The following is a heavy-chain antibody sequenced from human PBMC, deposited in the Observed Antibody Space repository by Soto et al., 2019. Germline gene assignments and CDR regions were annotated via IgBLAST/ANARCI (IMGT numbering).Heavy chain of an antibody. V-gene: IGHV5-10-1*01. D-gene: IGHD6-19*01. CDR2: IDPSDSYT. Sequence: GESLKISCKGSGYSFTSYWISWVRQMPGKGLEWMGRIDPSDSYTNYSPSFQGHVTISADKSISTAYLQWSSLKASDTAMYYCARVTVARNWFDPWGQGTLVTVSS. J-gene: IGHJ5*02. CDR3: ARVTVARNWFDP. CDR1: GYSFTSYW.